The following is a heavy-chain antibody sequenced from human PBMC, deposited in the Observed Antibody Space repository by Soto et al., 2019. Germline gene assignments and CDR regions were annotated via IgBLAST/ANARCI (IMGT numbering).Heavy chain of an antibody. CDR1: GGSFSDFA. CDR3: ARGGIVAVPAALSSYHDYTNYRFDS. V-gene: IGHV1-69*01. J-gene: IGHJ4*02. CDR2: IIPMFAAS. Sequence: QVQLAQSGAEVRKPGSSVKVSCGASGGSFSDFAFSWVRQAPGQGLEWMGGIIPMFAASKYAQRFQDRVTITAYESTYTVYLALISLTSDDTATYYCARGGIVAVPAALSSYHDYTNYRFDSWGQGTLVTVSS. D-gene: IGHD2-15*01.